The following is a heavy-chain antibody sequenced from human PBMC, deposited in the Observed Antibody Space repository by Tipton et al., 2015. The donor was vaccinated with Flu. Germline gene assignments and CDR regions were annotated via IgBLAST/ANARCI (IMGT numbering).Heavy chain of an antibody. D-gene: IGHD3-3*01. Sequence: TLSLTCAVSGYSISSGYYWGWIRQPPGKGLEWIGSIYHSGSTYYNPSLKSRVTISVDTSKNQFSLKLSSVTAADTAVYYCARRYYDFWSGYSPSSYWYFDLWGRGTLVTVSS. J-gene: IGHJ2*01. CDR3: ARRYYDFWSGYSPSSYWYFDL. V-gene: IGHV4-38-2*01. CDR1: GYSISSGYY. CDR2: IYHSGST.